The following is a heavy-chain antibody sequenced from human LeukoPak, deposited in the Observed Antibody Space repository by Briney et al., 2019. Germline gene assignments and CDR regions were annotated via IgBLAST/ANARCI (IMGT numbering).Heavy chain of an antibody. D-gene: IGHD6-13*01. V-gene: IGHV3-21*01. CDR2: ISSSSSYI. J-gene: IGHJ4*02. CDR3: ARDLSGIAAAGTCLDY. CDR1: GFTFSSYS. Sequence: GGSLGLSCAASGFTFSSYSMNWVRQAPGKGLEWVSSISSSSSYIYYADSVKGRFTISRDNAKNSLYLQMNSLRAEDTAVYYCARDLSGIAAAGTCLDYWGQGTLVTVSS.